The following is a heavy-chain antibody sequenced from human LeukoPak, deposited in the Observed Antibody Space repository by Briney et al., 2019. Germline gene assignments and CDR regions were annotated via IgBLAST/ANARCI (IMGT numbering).Heavy chain of an antibody. CDR1: GFTFNNAW. CDR2: IRSKTDGGTT. CDR3: STRTKGY. Sequence: PGGSLRLSCAASGFTFNNAWMDWVRQAPGKGLEWVGRIRSKTDGGTTDYAAPLKGRFTISRDDSTNTLYLQINSLKTEDTAVYYRSTRTKGYWGQGTLITVSS. V-gene: IGHV3-15*01. J-gene: IGHJ4*02.